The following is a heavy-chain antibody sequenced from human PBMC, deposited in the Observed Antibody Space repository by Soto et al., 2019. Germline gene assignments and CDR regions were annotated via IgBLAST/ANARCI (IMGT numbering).Heavy chain of an antibody. CDR2: ISAYNGNT. Sequence: QVQLVQSGAEVKKPGASVKVSCKASGYTFTSYGISWVRQAPGQGLEWMGWISAYNGNTNYAQKLQGRVTMTTDTSTSTAYMELRSLRSDDTAVYYCARVASTGLYGSGSYDWFDPWVQGTLVTVSS. V-gene: IGHV1-18*01. D-gene: IGHD3-10*01. J-gene: IGHJ5*02. CDR3: ARVASTGLYGSGSYDWFDP. CDR1: GYTFTSYG.